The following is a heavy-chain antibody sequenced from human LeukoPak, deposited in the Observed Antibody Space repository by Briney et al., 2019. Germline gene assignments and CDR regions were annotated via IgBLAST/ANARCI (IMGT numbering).Heavy chain of an antibody. D-gene: IGHD3-3*01. V-gene: IGHV1-3*01. J-gene: IGHJ5*02. Sequence: ASVKASCKASGYTFTSYAMHWVRQAPGQRLEWMGWINAGNGNTKYSQKFQGRVTITRDTSASTAYMELSSLRSEDTAVYYCARERQTEYYDFWSGYYTNHNWFDPWGQGTLVTVSS. CDR1: GYTFTSYA. CDR3: ARERQTEYYDFWSGYYTNHNWFDP. CDR2: INAGNGNT.